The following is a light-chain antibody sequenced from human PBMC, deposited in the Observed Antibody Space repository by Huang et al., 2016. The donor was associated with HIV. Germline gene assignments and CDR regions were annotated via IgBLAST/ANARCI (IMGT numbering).Light chain of an antibody. J-gene: IGKJ4*01. CDR2: DAS. CDR3: QQRSNWPPLAT. CDR1: QSVSSS. V-gene: IGKV3-11*01. Sequence: EIVLTQSPATLSLSPGERATLSCRASQSVSSSLAWYQQKPGQAPRLLIYDASNRATGIPARFSGSGSGTDFTLTISSLEPEDFAVYYCQQRSNWPPLATFGGGTKVEIK.